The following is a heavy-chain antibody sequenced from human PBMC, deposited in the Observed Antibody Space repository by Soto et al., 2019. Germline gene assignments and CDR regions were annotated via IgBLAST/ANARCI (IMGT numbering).Heavy chain of an antibody. Sequence: GGSLRLSCAASGFTFDDYAMHWVRQAPGKGLEWVSGISWNSGSIGYADSVKGRFTISRDNAKNSLYLQMNSLRAEDTALYYCAKDGKYSSSWANWFDSWGQGIVVTVSS. J-gene: IGHJ5*01. V-gene: IGHV3-9*01. CDR3: AKDGKYSSSWANWFDS. CDR2: ISWNSGSI. CDR1: GFTFDDYA. D-gene: IGHD6-13*01.